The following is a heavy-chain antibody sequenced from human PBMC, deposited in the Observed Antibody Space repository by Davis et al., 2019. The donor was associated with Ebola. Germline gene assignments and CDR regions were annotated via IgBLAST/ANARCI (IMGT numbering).Heavy chain of an antibody. D-gene: IGHD3-10*01. V-gene: IGHV4-39*07. CDR3: ARQLLWFGELPHWYFDL. CDR1: GGSISSSSYY. J-gene: IGHJ2*01. Sequence: MPSETLSLTCTVSGGSISSSSYYWGWIRQPPGKGLEWIGEINHSGSTNYNPSLKSRVTISVDTSKNQFSLKLSSVTAADTAVYYCARQLLWFGELPHWYFDLWGRGTLVTVSS. CDR2: INHSGST.